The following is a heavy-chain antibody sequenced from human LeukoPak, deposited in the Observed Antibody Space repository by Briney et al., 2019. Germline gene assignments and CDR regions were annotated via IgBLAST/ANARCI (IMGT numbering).Heavy chain of an antibody. Sequence: SQTLSLTCTVSGCSISSGSYYWSWIRQPAGKGLEWIGRIYTSGSTNYNPSLKSRVTISVDTSKNQFSLKLSSVTAADTAVYYCTRDRGVDYFDYWGQGTLVTVSS. J-gene: IGHJ4*02. CDR3: TRDRGVDYFDY. CDR2: IYTSGST. D-gene: IGHD3-16*01. V-gene: IGHV4-61*02. CDR1: GCSISSGSYY.